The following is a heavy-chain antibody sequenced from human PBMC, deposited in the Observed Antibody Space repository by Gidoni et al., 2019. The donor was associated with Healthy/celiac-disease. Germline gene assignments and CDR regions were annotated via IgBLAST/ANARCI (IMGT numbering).Heavy chain of an antibody. V-gene: IGHV3-48*02. CDR1: GFTFSSYS. CDR3: ARDRGYYDSVWFDP. CDR2: SSSSSSTI. J-gene: IGHJ5*02. Sequence: EVQLVESGGGLVQPGGSLSLSCAASGFTFSSYSMNWVRQAPGKGLEWVSYSSSSSSTIYYADSVKGRFTISRDNAKNSLYLQMNSLRDEDTAVYYCARDRGYYDSVWFDPWGQGTLVTVSS. D-gene: IGHD3-22*01.